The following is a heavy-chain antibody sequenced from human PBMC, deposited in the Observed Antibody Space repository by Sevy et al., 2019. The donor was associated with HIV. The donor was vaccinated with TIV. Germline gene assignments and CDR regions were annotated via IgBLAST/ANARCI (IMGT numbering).Heavy chain of an antibody. CDR3: AGDGGYCSGGSCQDIDY. CDR2: ISWNSGSI. J-gene: IGHJ4*02. D-gene: IGHD2-15*01. Sequence: GGSLRLSCVGSGFTFDGHAMHWVRLVPGKGLEWVSGISWNSGSIRYVDSVKGRFTISRDNSKNTLYLQMNSLRAEDTAVYYCAGDGGYCSGGSCQDIDYWGQGTLVTVSS. CDR1: GFTFDGHA. V-gene: IGHV3-9*01.